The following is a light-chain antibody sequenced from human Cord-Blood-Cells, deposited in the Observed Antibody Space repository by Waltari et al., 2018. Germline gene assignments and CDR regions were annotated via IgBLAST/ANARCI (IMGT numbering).Light chain of an antibody. CDR3: SSYTSSSTEV. V-gene: IGLV2-14*01. CDR2: DVS. Sequence: QSALTQHASVSGSPGQSITIPSTGTSSDVGGSNYIPWSQQHPGKAPKLMIYDVSDRPSGVSNRFSGSKSGNTASLTISGLQAEDESDYYCSSYTSSSTEVFGGGTKLTVL. J-gene: IGLJ2*01. CDR1: SSDVGGSNY.